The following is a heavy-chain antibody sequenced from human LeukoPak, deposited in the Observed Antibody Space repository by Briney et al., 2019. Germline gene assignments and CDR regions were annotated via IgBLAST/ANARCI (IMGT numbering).Heavy chain of an antibody. CDR1: GGSIRSGSYY. J-gene: IGHJ5*02. V-gene: IGHV4-61*02. CDR3: AREFRKGWDWFDP. CDR2: IHAGGST. D-gene: IGHD1-26*01. Sequence: SESLSLTCTVSGGSIRSGSYYWSWIRQPAGKGLEWIGRIHAGGSTNYNPSLKSRVTISADTSKNQFSLKLSSVTAADTAVYYCAREFRKGWDWFDPWGQGTLVTVSS.